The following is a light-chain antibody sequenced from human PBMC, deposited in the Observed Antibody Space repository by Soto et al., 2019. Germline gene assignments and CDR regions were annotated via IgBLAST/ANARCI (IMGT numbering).Light chain of an antibody. CDR1: QTVRSSY. V-gene: IGKV3-11*01. CDR2: DAS. J-gene: IGKJ4*01. Sequence: PGERATLSCRASQTVRSSYLAWYQQKPGQAPRLLIYDASNRATGIPARFSGSGSGTDFTLTISSLEPEDFAVYYCQQRSNLLTFGGGTKVDIK. CDR3: QQRSNLLT.